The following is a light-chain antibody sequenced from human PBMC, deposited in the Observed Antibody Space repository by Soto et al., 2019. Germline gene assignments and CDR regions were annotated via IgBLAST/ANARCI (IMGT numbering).Light chain of an antibody. CDR2: DVS. J-gene: IGLJ1*01. CDR1: SSDVGCYNY. V-gene: IGLV2-14*01. Sequence: QSALTQPASVSGSPGQSITTSCTGTSSDVGCYNYVSWYQQHPGKAPKLMIYDVSNRPSGVSNRFSGSKSGNTASLTISGLQAEDEADYYCSSYTSSSTRVFGTGTKVTVL. CDR3: SSYTSSSTRV.